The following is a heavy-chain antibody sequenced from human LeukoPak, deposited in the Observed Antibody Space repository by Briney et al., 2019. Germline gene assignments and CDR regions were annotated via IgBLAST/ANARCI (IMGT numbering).Heavy chain of an antibody. J-gene: IGHJ4*02. Sequence: ASVKVSCKASGYTFTSYDINWVRQATGQGLEWMRWMNPNSGNTGYAQKFQGRVTMTRNTSISTAYMELSSLRSEDTAVYYCARGELKYYYDSSGYYNPPFDYWGQGTLVTVSS. D-gene: IGHD3-22*01. CDR1: GYTFTSYD. CDR3: ARGELKYYYDSSGYYNPPFDY. CDR2: MNPNSGNT. V-gene: IGHV1-8*01.